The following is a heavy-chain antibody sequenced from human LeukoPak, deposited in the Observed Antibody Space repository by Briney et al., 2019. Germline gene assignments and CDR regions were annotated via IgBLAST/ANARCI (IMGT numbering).Heavy chain of an antibody. J-gene: IGHJ4*02. D-gene: IGHD5-24*01. V-gene: IGHV4-34*01. CDR3: ARRDGYNIPNDY. CDR1: GDSVSGYY. Sequence: GPRLVKPSETLSLTCTVLGDSVSGYYWSWIRQPPGKGLEWIGEVNNRGSTNYNPSLKSRVTISVDTSKNQFSLKLTSVTAADTAVYYCARRDGYNIPNDYWGQGTLVTVSS. CDR2: VNNRGST.